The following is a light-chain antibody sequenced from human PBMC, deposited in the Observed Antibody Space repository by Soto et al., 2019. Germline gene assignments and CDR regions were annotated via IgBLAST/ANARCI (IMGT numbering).Light chain of an antibody. Sequence: DIQLTQSPSSVSASIGDGVTITCRASQGISSYLAWYQQKPGKAPKLLIYKASSLESGVPSRFSGSGSGTEFTLTISSLQPDDFATYYCQQYNNSFGQGTKVDI. CDR3: QQYNNS. CDR1: QGISSY. J-gene: IGKJ1*01. CDR2: KAS. V-gene: IGKV1-5*03.